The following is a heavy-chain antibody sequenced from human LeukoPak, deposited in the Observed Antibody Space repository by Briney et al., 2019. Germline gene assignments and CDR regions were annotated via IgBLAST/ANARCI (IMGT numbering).Heavy chain of an antibody. CDR2: FYYSGST. CDR3: ARGRYSSGWYYTFDI. CDR1: GDSITTYY. J-gene: IGHJ3*02. V-gene: IGHV4-59*01. Sequence: SETLSLTCSVSGDSITTYYWSWIRQPPGRGLEWIGYFYYSGSTNYNPSLKSRVTISVDTSKNQFSLKLNSVTAADTAVYYCARGRYSSGWYYTFDIWGQGTMVTVSS. D-gene: IGHD6-19*01.